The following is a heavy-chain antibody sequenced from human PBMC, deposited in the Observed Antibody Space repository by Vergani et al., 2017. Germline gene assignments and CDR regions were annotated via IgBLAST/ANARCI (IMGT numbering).Heavy chain of an antibody. D-gene: IGHD1/OR15-1a*01. CDR2: ISSSGSTI. V-gene: IGHV3-48*04. CDR1: GFTFSSYG. J-gene: IGHJ4*02. CDR3: ARMNNWSKKGSFDY. Sequence: VQLVESGGGVVQPGRSLRLSCAASGFTFSSYGMHWVRQAPGKGLEWVSYISSSGSTIYYADSVKGRFTISRDNAKNSLYLQMNSLRAEDTAVYYCARMNNWSKKGSFDYWGQGTLVTVSS.